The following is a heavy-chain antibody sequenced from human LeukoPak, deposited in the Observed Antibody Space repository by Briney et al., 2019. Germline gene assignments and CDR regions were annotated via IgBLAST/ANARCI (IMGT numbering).Heavy chain of an antibody. CDR3: AKDWQYCSSTSCYDSYYFDY. D-gene: IGHD2-2*01. CDR2: IRYDGSNK. Sequence: PGGSLRLSCAASGFTFSSYGMHWVRQAPGKGLEWVAFIRYDGSNKYYADSVKGRFTISRDNSKNTLYLQMNSLRAEDTAVYYCAKDWQYCSSTSCYDSYYFDYWGQGTLVTVSS. J-gene: IGHJ4*02. CDR1: GFTFSSYG. V-gene: IGHV3-30*02.